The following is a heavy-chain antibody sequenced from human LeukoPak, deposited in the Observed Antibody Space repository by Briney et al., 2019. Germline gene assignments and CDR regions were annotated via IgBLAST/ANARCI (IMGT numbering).Heavy chain of an antibody. D-gene: IGHD4-11*01. CDR1: GYTFTDYY. J-gene: IGHJ4*02. CDR3: ARDRDYSKTERGFDY. CDR2: INPDSGET. V-gene: IGHV1-2*06. Sequence: ASVKVSCKTSGYTFTDYYIHWVRQAPGQGLEWMGRINPDSGETNSAQKFQGRVTMTGDTSISTAYMGLRRVTSDDTAVYYCARDRDYSKTERGFDYWGQGTLVTVSS.